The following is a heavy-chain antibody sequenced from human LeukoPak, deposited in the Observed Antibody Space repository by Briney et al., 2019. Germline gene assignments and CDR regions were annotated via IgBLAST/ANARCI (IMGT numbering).Heavy chain of an antibody. CDR1: GYTFTIFA. D-gene: IGHD3-22*01. J-gene: IGHJ3*02. V-gene: IGHV1-18*01. CDR2: NSADNGHT. Sequence: ASLKLSCKASGYTFTIFAISGVRPAPGQGLEWMGWNSADNGHTKYAQKIQGRVTMNTDTSTSTAYMELRSLRSDDTAVYCCASDKKVVITTWCCAFDIWGQGTMVTVSS. CDR3: ASDKKVVITTWCCAFDI.